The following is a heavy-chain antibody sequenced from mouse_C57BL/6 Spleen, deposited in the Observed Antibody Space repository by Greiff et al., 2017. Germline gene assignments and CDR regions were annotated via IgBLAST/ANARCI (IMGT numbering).Heavy chain of an antibody. V-gene: IGHV1-61*01. CDR3: ARSMGYDSVGYFDY. Sequence: QVQLQQPGAELVRPGSSVKLSCKASGYTFTSYWMDWVKQRPGQGLEWIGNIYPSDSETHYNQKFKDKATLTVDKSSSTAYMQLSSLTSEDSAVYYCARSMGYDSVGYFDYWGQGTTLTVSS. CDR1: GYTFTSYW. J-gene: IGHJ2*01. CDR2: IYPSDSET. D-gene: IGHD2-10*02.